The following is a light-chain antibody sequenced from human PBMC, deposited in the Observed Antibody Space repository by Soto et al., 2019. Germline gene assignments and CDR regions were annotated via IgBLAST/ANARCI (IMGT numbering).Light chain of an antibody. CDR3: CSSAPESTYV. CDR2: KGT. CDR1: SSDVGAYNS. J-gene: IGLJ1*01. Sequence: QSVLAQPGSVCGSPGQSITISCTATSSDVGAYNSVSWYQQHPHKAPQVIIYKGTQRPSGVSNRFSGSTSGNAASLTISGLQADDEADYFCCSSAPESTYVFGSGTKVTVL. V-gene: IGLV2-23*01.